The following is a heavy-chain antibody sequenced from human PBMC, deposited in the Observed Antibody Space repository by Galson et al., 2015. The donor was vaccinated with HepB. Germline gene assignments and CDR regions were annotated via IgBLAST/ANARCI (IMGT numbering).Heavy chain of an antibody. CDR3: AVMVGSTTGGVDY. Sequence: SLRLSCAASGFTFGDYYMTWIRQPPGKGLEWVSTISASGGRTYYADSVKGRFTISRDNSKNTLYLQMYSLRTEDTAVYYCAVMVGSTTGGVDYWGQGTLVTVSS. CDR1: GFTFGDYY. CDR2: ISASGGRT. V-gene: IGHV3-23*01. J-gene: IGHJ4*02. D-gene: IGHD1-26*01.